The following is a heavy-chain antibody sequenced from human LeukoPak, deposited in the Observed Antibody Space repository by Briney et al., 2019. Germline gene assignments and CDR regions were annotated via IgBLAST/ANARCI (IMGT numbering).Heavy chain of an antibody. CDR3: AREMATIVKDYYSYGMDV. V-gene: IGHV1-46*01. D-gene: IGHD5-24*01. CDR2: INPSGGST. Sequence: ASVKVSCKASGYTFTSYYMHWVRQDPGQGLEWMGIINPSGGSTSYAQKFQGRVTMTRDTSTSTVYMELSSLRSEDTAVYYCAREMATIVKDYYSYGMDVWGQGTTVTVSS. J-gene: IGHJ6*02. CDR1: GYTFTSYY.